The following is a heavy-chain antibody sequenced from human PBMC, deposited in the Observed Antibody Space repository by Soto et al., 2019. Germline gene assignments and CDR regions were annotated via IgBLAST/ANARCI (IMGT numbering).Heavy chain of an antibody. CDR1: GFKFGSYG. Sequence: QVQLVESGGGVVQPGRSLRLSCAGSGFKFGSYGMHWVRQAPGKGLEWVAVTSYDGGNPLYADSVKGRFTISRDNSKNTLYLQMNSMTDDDSAVFCCATDLSTLVRKGLGSWGQGTMVSVSS. CDR2: TSYDGGNP. CDR3: ATDLSTLVRKGLGS. J-gene: IGHJ4*02. V-gene: IGHV3-30*03. D-gene: IGHD2-2*01.